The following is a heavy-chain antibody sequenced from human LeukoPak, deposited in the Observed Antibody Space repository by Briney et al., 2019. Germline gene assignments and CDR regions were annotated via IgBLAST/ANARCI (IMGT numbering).Heavy chain of an antibody. CDR3: ARRESSSLAPLVDY. CDR2: ISYDGSNK. D-gene: IGHD6-6*01. CDR1: GCTFSSYA. J-gene: IGHJ4*02. V-gene: IGHV3-30-3*01. Sequence: GRSLRLSCAASGCTFSSYAMHRVRQAPGKGLEWVAVISYDGSNKYYADSVKGRFTISRDNSKNTLYLQMNSLRAEDTAVYYCARRESSSLAPLVDYWGQGTLVTVSS.